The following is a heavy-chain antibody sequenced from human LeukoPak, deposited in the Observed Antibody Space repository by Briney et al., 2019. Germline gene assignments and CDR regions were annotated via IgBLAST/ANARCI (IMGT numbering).Heavy chain of an antibody. CDR3: AKGASGSYWDAFDM. V-gene: IGHV3-9*01. D-gene: IGHD1-26*01. J-gene: IGHJ3*02. CDR1: AFTFDDYS. CDR2: ISWKSGSV. Sequence: GGSLRLSCAASAFTFDDYSMHCVRQPPGKGLEWVSGISWKSGSVGYADSVKGRFAISRDNAKSSLYLQMNSLRAEDTALQYCAKGASGSYWDAFDMWGQGTMVTVSS.